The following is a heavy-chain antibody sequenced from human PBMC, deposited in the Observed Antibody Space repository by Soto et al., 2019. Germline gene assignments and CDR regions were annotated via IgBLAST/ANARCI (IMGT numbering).Heavy chain of an antibody. J-gene: IGHJ4*02. D-gene: IGHD5-18*01. CDR3: ATDRYSYGYDY. CDR1: GFSFSTYS. Sequence: EVQLVESGGGLVQPGGSLRLSCAASGFSFSTYSMNWVRQAPGKGLEWLSYISVSSNVINYADSVEGRFTISRDNAKNSLYLEMNSLRAEDTAVYYCATDRYSYGYDYWGQGTLVTVSS. CDR2: ISVSSNVI. V-gene: IGHV3-48*01.